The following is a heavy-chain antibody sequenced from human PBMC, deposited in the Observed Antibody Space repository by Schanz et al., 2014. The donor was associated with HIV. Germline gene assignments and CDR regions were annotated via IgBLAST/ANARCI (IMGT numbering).Heavy chain of an antibody. J-gene: IGHJ2*01. V-gene: IGHV4-4*07. D-gene: IGHD3-10*02. Sequence: QVPLQESGPGLVKPSETLSLTCNVSGDSISNYYWTWIRQPAGRGLEWIGRVYSGGSSNYNPSLRSRVTMSVDTSKNQFSLSLSSVTAADTAVYYCAREDVSNWSFDLWGRGTLVSVSS. CDR3: AREDVSNWSFDL. CDR1: GDSISNYY. CDR2: VYSGGSS.